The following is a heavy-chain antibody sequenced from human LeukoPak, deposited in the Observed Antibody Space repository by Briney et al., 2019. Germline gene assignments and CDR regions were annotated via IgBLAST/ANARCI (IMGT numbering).Heavy chain of an antibody. CDR1: GFTFSSYA. CDR2: ISGSGGNT. D-gene: IGHD6-19*01. V-gene: IGHV3-23*01. CDR3: ANDGAVAGTTPYYFDY. Sequence: GGSLRLSCAASGFTFSSYAMSWVRQAPGKGLEWVSGISGSGGNTYYADSVKGRFTISRDDSKNTLYLQMNSLRAEDTALYYCANDGAVAGTTPYYFDYWGQGTLVTVSS. J-gene: IGHJ4*02.